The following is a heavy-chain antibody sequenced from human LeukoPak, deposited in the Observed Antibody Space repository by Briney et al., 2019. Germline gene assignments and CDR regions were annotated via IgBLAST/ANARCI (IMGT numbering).Heavy chain of an antibody. CDR3: SKAGDTNYYRHSDY. V-gene: IGHV3-23*01. J-gene: IGHJ4*02. CDR2: TSSSDAGT. Sequence: GGSLRLSCAVSGFPLSSYALSWVRHAPGKGLERVSATSSSDAGTYYADSVKGRFTISRDNAKNTVYLQMNNLRGEDTALYYCSKAGDTNYYRHSDYWGQGTLVTVSS. CDR1: GFPLSSYA. D-gene: IGHD4-11*01.